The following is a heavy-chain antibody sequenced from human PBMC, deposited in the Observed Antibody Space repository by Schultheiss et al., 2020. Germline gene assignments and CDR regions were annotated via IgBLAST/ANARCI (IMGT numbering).Heavy chain of an antibody. V-gene: IGHV3-30*03. Sequence: GGSLRLSCAASGFTFSSYGMHWVRQAPGKGLEWVAVISYDGSNKYYADSVKGRFTISRDNSKNTLYLQMNSLRAEDTAVYYCASQARPFDYWGQGTLVTVSS. CDR1: GFTFSSYG. CDR3: ASQARPFDY. D-gene: IGHD6-6*01. CDR2: ISYDGSNK. J-gene: IGHJ4*02.